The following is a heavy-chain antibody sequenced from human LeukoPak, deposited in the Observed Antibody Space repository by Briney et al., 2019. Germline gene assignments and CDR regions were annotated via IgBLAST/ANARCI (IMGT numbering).Heavy chain of an antibody. CDR3: ARALYYDSSGYYSSSYYYFPH. D-gene: IGHD3-22*01. Sequence: ASVKVSCKASGYTFTSYYLHWVRQAPGQGPEWMGWINPNSGGTNYAQKFQGRVTMTRDTSISTAYMELSRLRSDDTAEYYCARALYYDSSGYYSSSYYYFPHWGQGTLVTVSS. V-gene: IGHV1-2*02. CDR2: INPNSGGT. CDR1: GYTFTSYY. J-gene: IGHJ1*01.